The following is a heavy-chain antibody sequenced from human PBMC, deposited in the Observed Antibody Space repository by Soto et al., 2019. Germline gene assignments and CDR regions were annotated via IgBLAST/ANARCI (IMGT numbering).Heavy chain of an antibody. J-gene: IGHJ6*02. Sequence: GASVKVSCKASGYTFTSYAMHWVRQAPGQRLEWMGWINAGNGNTKYSQKFQGRVTITRDTSASTAYMELSSLRSEDTAVYYCARDHNVVVPAAHYYYGMDVWGQGTTVTVSS. D-gene: IGHD2-2*01. CDR1: GYTFTSYA. CDR2: INAGNGNT. V-gene: IGHV1-3*01. CDR3: ARDHNVVVPAAHYYYGMDV.